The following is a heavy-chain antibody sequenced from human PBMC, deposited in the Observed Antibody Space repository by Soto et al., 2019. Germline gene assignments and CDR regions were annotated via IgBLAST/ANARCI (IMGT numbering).Heavy chain of an antibody. J-gene: IGHJ5*02. D-gene: IGHD4-4*01. Sequence: EVQLVESGGGLVKPGGSLRLSCAASGFTFSNAWMYWVRQAPGKGLEWVGRIKSKIDGGTTDYAAPVKGRFTMSRDDSRNTLYLQMSSLKTEDTAVYFCTTDIDYTKGFDPWGQGTLVTVSS. CDR1: GFTFSNAW. CDR2: IKSKIDGGTT. CDR3: TTDIDYTKGFDP. V-gene: IGHV3-15*07.